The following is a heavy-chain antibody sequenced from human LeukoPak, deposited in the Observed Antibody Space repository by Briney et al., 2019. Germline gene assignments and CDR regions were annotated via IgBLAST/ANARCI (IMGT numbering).Heavy chain of an antibody. CDR1: GGSISSSSYY. V-gene: IGHV4-39*07. CDR2: IFYRGST. Sequence: PSETLSLTCTVSGGSISSSSYYWGWIRQPPGKGLEWIGSIFYRGSTYYNPSLKSRVSISVDMSKNQFSLKLSSVTAADTAVYYCASHRDRIAAAGELDSWGQGTLVTVSS. CDR3: ASHRDRIAAAGELDS. J-gene: IGHJ4*02. D-gene: IGHD6-13*01.